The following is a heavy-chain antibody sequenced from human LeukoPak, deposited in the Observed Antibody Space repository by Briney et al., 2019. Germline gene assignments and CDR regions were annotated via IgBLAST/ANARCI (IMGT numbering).Heavy chain of an antibody. CDR2: IYYSGST. CDR1: GGSISSGGYY. D-gene: IGHD3-3*01. V-gene: IGHV4-31*03. J-gene: IGHJ6*02. CDR3: ARGTTIFGVVIASLSGMDV. Sequence: PSETLSLTCTVSGGSISSGGYYWSWIRQHPGKGLEWIGYIYYSGSTYYNPSLKSRVTISVDTSKNQFSLKLSSVTAADTAVYYCARGTTIFGVVIASLSGMDVWGQGTTVTSP.